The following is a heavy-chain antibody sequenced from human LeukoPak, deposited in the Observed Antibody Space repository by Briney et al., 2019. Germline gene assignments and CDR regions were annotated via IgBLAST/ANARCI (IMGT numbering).Heavy chain of an antibody. CDR1: GFTFSSYA. Sequence: GGSLRLSCAASGFTFSSYAMSWVRQAPGKGLEWVSVIYSGGSTYYADSVKGRFTISRDNSKNTLYLQMNSLRAEDTAVYYCAREGIAVAGTTYYFDYWGQGTLVTVSS. J-gene: IGHJ4*02. D-gene: IGHD6-19*01. V-gene: IGHV3-53*01. CDR2: IYSGGST. CDR3: AREGIAVAGTTYYFDY.